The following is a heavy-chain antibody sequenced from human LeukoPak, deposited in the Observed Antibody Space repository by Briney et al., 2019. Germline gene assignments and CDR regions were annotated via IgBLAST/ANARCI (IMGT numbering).Heavy chain of an antibody. CDR1: GYTFTSYG. D-gene: IGHD2-2*01. V-gene: IGHV1-18*01. CDR3: ARDFIVVVPAAMYHWFDP. Sequence: ASVKVSCKASGYTFTSYGISWVRQAPGQGLEWMGWIGAYNGNTNYAQKLQGRVTMTTDTSTSTAYMELRSLRSDDTAVYYCARDFIVVVPAAMYHWFDPWGQGTLVTVSS. CDR2: IGAYNGNT. J-gene: IGHJ5*02.